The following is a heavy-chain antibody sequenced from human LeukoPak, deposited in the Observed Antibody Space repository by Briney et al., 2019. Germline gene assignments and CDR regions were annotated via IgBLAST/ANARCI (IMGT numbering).Heavy chain of an antibody. Sequence: GRSLRLSCAASGFTFSSYWMTWVRQVPGRGPEWVANVNRDGSETYYLDSVKGRFTISKGNAKNSLYLQMNSLRAEDTALYHCARNNGMDVWGQGTTVIVSS. CDR2: VNRDGSET. CDR3: ARNNGMDV. V-gene: IGHV3-7*03. J-gene: IGHJ6*02. CDR1: GFTFSSYW.